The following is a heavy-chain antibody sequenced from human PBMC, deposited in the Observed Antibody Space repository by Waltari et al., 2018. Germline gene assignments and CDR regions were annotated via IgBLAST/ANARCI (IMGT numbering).Heavy chain of an antibody. J-gene: IGHJ4*02. CDR1: GDPLRSSHW. D-gene: IGHD2-15*01. V-gene: IGHV4-4*02. CDR3: ARDRGKGLYLDS. Sequence: QVQLQESGTGLVKPSGTLSLTCGVSGDPLRSSHWWSWVRQPPGKGLEWVGQVFRSGKTNYNPSLESRVTISMDTSNNEFSLRLTSATASDTAVYYCARDRGKGLYLDSWGQGTLVTVSP. CDR2: VFRSGKT.